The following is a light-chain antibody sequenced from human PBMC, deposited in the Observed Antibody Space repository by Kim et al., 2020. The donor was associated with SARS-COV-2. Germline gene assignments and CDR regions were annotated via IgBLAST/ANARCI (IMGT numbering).Light chain of an antibody. CDR1: RSDVGGYNY. CDR3: SSYASSISWV. V-gene: IGLV2-14*03. J-gene: IGLJ3*02. CDR2: DVN. Sequence: QSALTQPASVSWSPGQSITISCTGTRSDVGGYNYVSWYQQHPGKAPKLMIYDVNNRPSGISNRFSGSKSGNTASLTISGLQAEDEADYYCSSYASSISWVFGGGTKVTVL.